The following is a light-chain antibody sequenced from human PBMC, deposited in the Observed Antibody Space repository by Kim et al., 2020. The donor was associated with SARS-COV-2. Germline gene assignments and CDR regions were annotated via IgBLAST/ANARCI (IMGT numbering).Light chain of an antibody. CDR2: DAT. Sequence: SPGERATLTGRASQTINNKLVWYQQKPGQAPRLRSYDATTRATGVPARFIGSGSETDFTLTISSLQSEDFAVYYCQQSYDWPPLTFGQGTKVDIK. J-gene: IGKJ1*01. CDR3: QQSYDWPPLT. V-gene: IGKV3-15*01. CDR1: QTINNK.